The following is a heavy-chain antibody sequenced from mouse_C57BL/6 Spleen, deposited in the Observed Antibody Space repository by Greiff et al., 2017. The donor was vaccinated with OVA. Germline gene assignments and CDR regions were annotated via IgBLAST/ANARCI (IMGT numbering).Heavy chain of an antibody. CDR2: IDPSDSYT. CDR1: GYTFTSYW. CDR3: ARRGRRGHAMDY. J-gene: IGHJ4*01. D-gene: IGHD3-3*01. V-gene: IGHV1-69*01. Sequence: QVQLKESGAELVMPGASVKLSSKASGYTFTSYWMHWVKQRPGQGLEWIGEIDPSDSYTNYNQKFKGKSTLTVDKSSSTAYMQLSSLTSEDSAVYYCARRGRRGHAMDYWGQGTSVTVSS.